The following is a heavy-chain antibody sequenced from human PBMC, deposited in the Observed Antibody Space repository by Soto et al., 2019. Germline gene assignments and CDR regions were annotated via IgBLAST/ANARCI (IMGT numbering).Heavy chain of an antibody. J-gene: IGHJ5*02. CDR3: AKDLTRQLAYWLDP. CDR1: GFSFTGYY. D-gene: IGHD6-6*01. V-gene: IGHV1-2*02. CDR2: INAHSGGT. Sequence: ASVKVSCKASGFSFTGYYIHWLRQAPGQGLEWMGWINAHSGGTEYAQKFQGRVTLTRDTSIATAYLTLTSLTSDDTALYYCAKDLTRQLAYWLDPWGQGTHVTVSS.